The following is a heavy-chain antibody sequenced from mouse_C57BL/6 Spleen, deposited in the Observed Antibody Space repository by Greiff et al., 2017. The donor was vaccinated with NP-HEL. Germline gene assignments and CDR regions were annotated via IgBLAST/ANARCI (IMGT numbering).Heavy chain of an antibody. D-gene: IGHD1-1*01. CDR3: ARADYYGSSDYAMDY. J-gene: IGHJ4*01. CDR1: GYAFSSSW. Sequence: VQLQQSGPELVKPGASVKISCKASGYAFSSSWMNWVKQRPGKGLEWIGRIYPGDGDTNYNGKFKGKATLTADKSSSQAYMQLSSLTSEDSAVYFGARADYYGSSDYAMDYWGQGTSVTVSS. CDR2: IYPGDGDT. V-gene: IGHV1-82*01.